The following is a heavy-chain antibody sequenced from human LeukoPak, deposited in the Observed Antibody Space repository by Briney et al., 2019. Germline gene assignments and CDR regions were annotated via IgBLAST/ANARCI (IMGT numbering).Heavy chain of an antibody. J-gene: IGHJ6*03. CDR3: TKDRQGPNQYHMDV. Sequence: GGSLRLPCAASGFTFSSFWMSWVRQAPGRGPEGVDNINQDGGTTYYVASVKGRFTISRDNAKNSLSLQMSSLRAEDTAVYYCTKDRQGPNQYHMDVWGKGTTVTVSS. V-gene: IGHV3-7*01. CDR2: INQDGGTT. CDR1: GFTFSSFW.